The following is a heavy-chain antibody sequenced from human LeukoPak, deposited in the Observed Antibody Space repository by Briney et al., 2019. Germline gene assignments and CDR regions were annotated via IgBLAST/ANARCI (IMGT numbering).Heavy chain of an antibody. D-gene: IGHD3-10*02. V-gene: IGHV3-33*01. J-gene: IGHJ4*02. CDR2: IWYDGNNK. CDR3: AREGISYYVACLDY. CDR1: GFTFSNYG. Sequence: PGGSLRLSCAASGFTFSNYGMHWVRQAPGKGLEWVAVIWYDGNNKYYADSVKDRFTISRDNSKNTLYLQMNSLRAEDTAVHYCAREGISYYVACLDYWGQGTLVTVSS.